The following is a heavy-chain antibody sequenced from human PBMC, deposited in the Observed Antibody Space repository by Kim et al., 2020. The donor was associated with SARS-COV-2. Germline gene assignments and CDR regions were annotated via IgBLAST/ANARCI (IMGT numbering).Heavy chain of an antibody. CDR3: ATSFSPWNYGDSHAFDI. V-gene: IGHV1-24*01. D-gene: IGHD4-17*01. J-gene: IGHJ3*02. Sequence: ASVKVSCKVSGYTLTELSMHWVRQAPGKGLEWMGGFDPEDGETIYAQKFQGRVTMTEDTSTDTAYMELSSLRSEDTAVYYCATSFSPWNYGDSHAFDIWGQGTMVTVSS. CDR2: FDPEDGET. CDR1: GYTLTELS.